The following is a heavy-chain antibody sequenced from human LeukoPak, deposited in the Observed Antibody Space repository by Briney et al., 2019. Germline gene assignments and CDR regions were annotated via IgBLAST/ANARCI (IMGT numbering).Heavy chain of an antibody. V-gene: IGHV3-48*03. CDR3: ARDSPLDY. Sequence: QPGGSLRLSCAASGFTFSSYEMNWVRQAPGKGLEWVSYISSSGSTIYYADSVKGRFTISRDNAKNSLYLQMNSPIAEDTAVYYCARDSPLDYWGQGTLVTVSS. J-gene: IGHJ4*02. CDR1: GFTFSSYE. CDR2: ISSSGSTI.